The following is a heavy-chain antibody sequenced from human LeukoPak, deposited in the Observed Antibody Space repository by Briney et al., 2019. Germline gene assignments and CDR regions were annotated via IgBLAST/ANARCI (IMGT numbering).Heavy chain of an antibody. CDR3: AKDLRRSPDY. D-gene: IGHD1-26*01. CDR1: GFSFSSYG. CDR2: IRSDGSNK. Sequence: GGSLRLSCAASGFSFSSYGMHWVRQAPGKGLEWVAFIRSDGSNKYYGDSVKGRFTISRDNSKNTLYLQMNSLRAEDTAVYYCAKDLRRSPDYWGQGTLVTVSS. V-gene: IGHV3-30*02. J-gene: IGHJ4*02.